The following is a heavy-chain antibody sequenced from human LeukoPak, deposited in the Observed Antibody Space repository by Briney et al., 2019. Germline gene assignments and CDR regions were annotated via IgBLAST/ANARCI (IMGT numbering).Heavy chain of an antibody. Sequence: ASVKVSCKASGYTFTSYYMHWVRQAPGQGLEWMGINNPSGGSTSYAQKFQGRVTMTRDTSTSTVYMELSSLRSEDTAVYYCAARHYDILTGYYQLDYWGQGTLVTVSS. J-gene: IGHJ4*02. D-gene: IGHD3-9*01. V-gene: IGHV1-46*01. CDR3: AARHYDILTGYYQLDY. CDR2: NNPSGGST. CDR1: GYTFTSYY.